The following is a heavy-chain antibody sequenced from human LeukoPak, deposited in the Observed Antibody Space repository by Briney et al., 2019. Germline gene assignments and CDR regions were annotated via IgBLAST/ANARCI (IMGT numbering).Heavy chain of an antibody. CDR1: GYSFTNYW. CDR3: ARPADVVGAFNY. Sequence: GESLKISCKGSGYSFTNYWIDWVRQMPGKGLEWMGIIYPGDSDTRYSPSFQGQVTISADKSISTAYLQWSSLKASDTAMYYCARPADVVGAFNYWGREPWSPSPQ. J-gene: IGHJ4*02. CDR2: IYPGDSDT. D-gene: IGHD1-26*01. V-gene: IGHV5-51*01.